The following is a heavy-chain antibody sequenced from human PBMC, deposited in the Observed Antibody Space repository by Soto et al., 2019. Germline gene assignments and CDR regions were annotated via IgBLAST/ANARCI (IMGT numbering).Heavy chain of an antibody. CDR3: AKDRGSSGYYYGMDV. CDR1: GFTFDDYA. Sequence: GGSLRLSCAASGFTFDDYAMHWVRQAPGKGLEWVSGISWNSGSIGYADSVKGRFTISRDNAKNSLYLQMNSLRAEDTALYYCAKDRGSSGYYYGMDVRRQRTTVTASS. V-gene: IGHV3-9*01. J-gene: IGHJ6*02. D-gene: IGHD6-6*01. CDR2: ISWNSGSI.